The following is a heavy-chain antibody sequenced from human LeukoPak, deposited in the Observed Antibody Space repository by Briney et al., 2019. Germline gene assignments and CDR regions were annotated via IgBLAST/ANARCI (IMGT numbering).Heavy chain of an antibody. Sequence: LETLSLTCTVSGGSISTSYWSWIRQPPGKGLEWIGYIYYIGTTNYNPSLKSRVTISLATSKNQFSLKLSSVTAADTAVYYCARRSLDAFDIWGQGTMVTVSS. J-gene: IGHJ3*02. CDR1: GGSISTSY. CDR3: ARRSLDAFDI. D-gene: IGHD3-16*02. CDR2: IYYIGTT. V-gene: IGHV4-59*01.